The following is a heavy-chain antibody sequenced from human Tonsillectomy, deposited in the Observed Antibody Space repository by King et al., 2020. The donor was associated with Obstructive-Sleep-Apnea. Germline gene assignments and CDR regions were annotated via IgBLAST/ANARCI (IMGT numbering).Heavy chain of an antibody. V-gene: IGHV3-21*01. D-gene: IGHD3-22*01. CDR1: GFTFSSYS. J-gene: IGHJ4*02. CDR3: ARDWGYYDSSGYDQDY. Sequence: VQLVESGGGLVKPGGSLRLSCAASGFTFSSYSMNWVHQAPGKGLEWVSSISSSSSYIYYADSVKGRFTISRDNAKNSLYLQMNSLRAEDTAVYYCARDWGYYDSSGYDQDYWGQGTLVTVSS. CDR2: ISSSSSYI.